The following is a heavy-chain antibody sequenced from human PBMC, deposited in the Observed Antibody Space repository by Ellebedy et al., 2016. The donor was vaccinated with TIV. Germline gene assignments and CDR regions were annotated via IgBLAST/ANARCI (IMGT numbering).Heavy chain of an antibody. Sequence: GESLKISCAASGFAFSTYWMHWVRQVPGKGLVWVSHINSDGTSTRSADSVKGRFTISRDNAKNTLFLQMNSLRVEDTAVYYCARRKREGDYDYFGFDHWGQGTLVTVSS. J-gene: IGHJ4*02. D-gene: IGHD5-12*01. CDR1: GFAFSTYW. V-gene: IGHV3-74*01. CDR2: INSDGTST. CDR3: ARRKREGDYDYFGFDH.